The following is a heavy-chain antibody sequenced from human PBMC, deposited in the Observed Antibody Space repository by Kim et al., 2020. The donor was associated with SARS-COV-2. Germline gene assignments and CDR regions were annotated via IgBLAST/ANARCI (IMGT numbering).Heavy chain of an antibody. D-gene: IGHD3-9*01. J-gene: IGHJ4*01. CDR3: ARTFYDILTGYYYFDY. CDR1: GFTFSSYG. CDR2: ISYDGSNK. V-gene: IGHV3-30*03. Sequence: GGSLRLSCAASGFTFSSYGMHWVRQAPGKGLEWVAVISYDGSNKYYADSVKGRFTISRDNSKNMLYLQMNSLRAEDTAVYYCARTFYDILTGYYYFDYWG.